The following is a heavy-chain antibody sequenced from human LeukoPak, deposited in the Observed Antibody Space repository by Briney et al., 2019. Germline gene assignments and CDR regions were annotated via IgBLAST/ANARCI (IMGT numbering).Heavy chain of an antibody. CDR2: IREDGNKD. Sequence: GGSLRLSCLGSDFIFAKYWMTWVRQAPGKGLEWVANIREDGNKDNYIDSVRGRFTISRDNAKNSLYLQMNSLRAEDTAVYYCARDEVGGPLKYWGQGILVTVSS. CDR1: DFIFAKYW. V-gene: IGHV3-7*01. D-gene: IGHD1-26*01. J-gene: IGHJ4*02. CDR3: ARDEVGGPLKY.